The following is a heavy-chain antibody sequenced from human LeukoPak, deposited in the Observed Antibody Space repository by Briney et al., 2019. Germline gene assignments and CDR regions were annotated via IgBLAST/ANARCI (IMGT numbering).Heavy chain of an antibody. V-gene: IGHV3-53*01. CDR3: ARVGSSGWYAYYFDH. CDR2: IYSDGST. CDR1: GFSVSSNY. D-gene: IGHD6-19*01. J-gene: IGHJ4*02. Sequence: GGSLRLSCAASGFSVSSNYMSWVRQVPGKGLEWVSIIYSDGSTYYADSVKGRFSITRDNSQNTLYLQMNSLRAEDTAVYYCARVGSSGWYAYYFDHWGQGTLVTVSS.